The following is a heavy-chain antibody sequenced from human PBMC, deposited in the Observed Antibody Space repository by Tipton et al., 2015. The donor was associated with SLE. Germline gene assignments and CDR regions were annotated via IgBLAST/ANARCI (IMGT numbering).Heavy chain of an antibody. CDR3: ARDRVGVRDGYSGY. CDR2: IYTSGST. CDR1: GGSISSYY. V-gene: IGHV4-4*07. J-gene: IGHJ4*02. D-gene: IGHD5-24*01. Sequence: LRLSCTVSGGSISSYYWSWIRQPAGKGLEWIGRIYTSGSTNYNPSLKSRVTISVDTSKNQFSLKLSSVTAADTAVYYCARDRVGVRDGYSGYWGQGTLVTVSS.